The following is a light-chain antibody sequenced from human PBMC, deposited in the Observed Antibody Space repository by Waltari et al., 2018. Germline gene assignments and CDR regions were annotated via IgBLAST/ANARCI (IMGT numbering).Light chain of an antibody. J-gene: IGLJ3*02. Sequence: QSVLTQPPSVSAAPGQKVTISCSGTRFNIGNNYVSWYQQLPGTPPKLLISGNNKRPSEIPDRFSGSKSGTSATLGITGLQTGDEADYYCGTWDSSLSAGVFGGGTKLTVL. CDR3: GTWDSSLSAGV. CDR2: GNN. CDR1: RFNIGNNY. V-gene: IGLV1-51*01.